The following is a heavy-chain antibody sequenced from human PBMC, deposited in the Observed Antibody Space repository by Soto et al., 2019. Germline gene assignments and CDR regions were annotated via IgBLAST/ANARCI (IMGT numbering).Heavy chain of an antibody. CDR1: GFTFSDYY. CDR2: ISSSGSTI. V-gene: IGHV3-11*01. Sequence: GGSLRLSCAASGFTFSDYYMSWIRQAPGKGLEWVSYISSSGSTIYYADSVKGRFTISRDNAKNSLYLQMNSLRAEDTAVYYCARGDRIAARPYYFDYWGQGTLVTVSS. J-gene: IGHJ4*02. CDR3: ARGDRIAARPYYFDY. D-gene: IGHD6-6*01.